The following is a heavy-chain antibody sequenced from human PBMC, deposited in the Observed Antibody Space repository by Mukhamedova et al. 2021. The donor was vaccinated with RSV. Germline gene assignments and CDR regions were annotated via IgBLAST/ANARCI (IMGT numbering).Heavy chain of an antibody. V-gene: IGHV3-48*03. D-gene: IGHD3-3*01. Sequence: AEYMGGRFTISRDNAKNSLYLQMNSLRAEVTAVYYCARADDFWSGYPSSRFDPWGQGTLVTVSS. CDR3: ARADDFWSGYPSSRFDP. J-gene: IGHJ5*02.